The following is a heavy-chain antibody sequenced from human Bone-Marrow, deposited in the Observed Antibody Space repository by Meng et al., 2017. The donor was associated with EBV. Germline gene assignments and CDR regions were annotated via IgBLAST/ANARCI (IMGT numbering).Heavy chain of an antibody. V-gene: IGHV4-30-2*01. CDR1: GGSISSGGYS. CDR2: IYHSGST. Sequence: QLQLQASGSGLLKPSHTLSLTCAVSGGSISSGGYSWSWIRQPPGKGLEWIGYIYHSGSTYYNPSLKSRVTISVDRSKNQFSLKLSSVTAADTAVYYCARVVARSYFDYWGQGTLVTVSS. CDR3: ARVVARSYFDY. J-gene: IGHJ4*02.